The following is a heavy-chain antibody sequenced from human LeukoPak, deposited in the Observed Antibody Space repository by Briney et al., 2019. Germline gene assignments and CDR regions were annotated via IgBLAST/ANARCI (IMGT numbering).Heavy chain of an antibody. D-gene: IGHD2-2*01. J-gene: IGHJ6*03. V-gene: IGHV1-69*13. CDR2: IIPIFGTA. CDR3: AAGGLGYCSSTSCFPYSYYYYMDV. CDR1: GGTFSSYA. Sequence: ASVKVSCKASGGTFSSYAISWVRQAPGQGLEWMGGIIPIFGTANYAQKFQGRVTITADESTSTAYMELSSLRSEDTAVYYCAAGGLGYCSSTSCFPYSYYYYMDVWGKGTTVTVSS.